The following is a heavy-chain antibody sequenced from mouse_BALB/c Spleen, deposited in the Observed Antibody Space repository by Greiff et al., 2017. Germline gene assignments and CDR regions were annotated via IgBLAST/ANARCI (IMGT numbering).Heavy chain of an antibody. D-gene: IGHD1-1*01. Sequence: VQLQQSGAELVRSGASVKLSCTASGFNITDYYMHWVKQRPEQGLEWIGWIDPENGDTEYAPKFQGKATMTADTSSNTAYLQLSSLTSEDTAVYYCNAVRAWFAYWGQGTLVTVSA. CDR2: IDPENGDT. CDR1: GFNITDYY. CDR3: NAVRAWFAY. J-gene: IGHJ3*01. V-gene: IGHV14-4*02.